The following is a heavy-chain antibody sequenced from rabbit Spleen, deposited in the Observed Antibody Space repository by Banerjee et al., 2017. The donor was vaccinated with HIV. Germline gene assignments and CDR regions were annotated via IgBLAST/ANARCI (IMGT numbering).Heavy chain of an antibody. D-gene: IGHD1-1*01. J-gene: IGHJ6*01. CDR3: ARDTSSSFSSYGMDL. V-gene: IGHV1S45*01. CDR1: GVSFSGDSY. Sequence: QEQLEESGGGLVKPEGSLTLTCIASGVSFSGDSYMCWVRQAPGKGLEWIACIDTGSSGFTYFASWAKGRFTISKTSSTTVTLQMTSPTAADTATYFCARDTSSSFSSYGMDLWGPGTLVTVS. CDR2: IDTGSSGFT.